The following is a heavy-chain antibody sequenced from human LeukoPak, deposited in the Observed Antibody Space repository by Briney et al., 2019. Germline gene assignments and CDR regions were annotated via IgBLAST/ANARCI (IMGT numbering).Heavy chain of an antibody. D-gene: IGHD3-22*01. CDR1: GFSFSSYA. J-gene: IGHJ4*02. CDR2: ITHDGSNK. V-gene: IGHV3-30-3*01. Sequence: GGSLRLSCAASGFSFSSYAMNWVRQAPGKGLEWVAVITHDGSNKYYADSVKGRFTISRDISKNTLYLQLNSLRAEDTAVYYCARDSYDSSGYYPDYWGQGTLVTVSS. CDR3: ARDSYDSSGYYPDY.